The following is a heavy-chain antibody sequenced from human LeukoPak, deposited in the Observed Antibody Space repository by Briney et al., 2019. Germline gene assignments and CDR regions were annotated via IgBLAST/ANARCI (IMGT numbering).Heavy chain of an antibody. CDR3: ERDMATVTTSPSDY. CDR1: GFTFSSYW. J-gene: IGHJ4*02. CDR2: IKQVGSEK. V-gene: IGHV3-7*01. D-gene: IGHD4-17*01. Sequence: PGGSLRLSCAASGFTFSSYWMSWVRQAPGKGLEWVANIKQVGSEKYYVDSVKGRFTISRDNAKNSLYLQMNSLRAEDTAVYYCERDMATVTTSPSDYWGQGTLVTVSS.